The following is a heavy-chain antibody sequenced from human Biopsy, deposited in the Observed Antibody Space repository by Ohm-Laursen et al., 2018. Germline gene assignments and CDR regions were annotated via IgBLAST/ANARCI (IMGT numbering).Heavy chain of an antibody. V-gene: IGHV1-2*02. D-gene: IGHD2-15*01. CDR2: INPHSGTT. J-gene: IGHJ1*01. Sequence: ASVKASCKASGYTFTGQYLHWVRQVPGQGLEWMGWINPHSGTTNFAQDFQGRVTMTRDTSITTAYMELRRLRSDDTAVYYCAKGQDLRGGAEYFQHWGQGALVTVPS. CDR3: AKGQDLRGGAEYFQH. CDR1: GYTFTGQY.